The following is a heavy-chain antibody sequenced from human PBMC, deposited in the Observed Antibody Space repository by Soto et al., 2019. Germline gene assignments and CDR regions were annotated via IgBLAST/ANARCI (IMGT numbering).Heavy chain of an antibody. CDR1: GGTFSSYA. Sequence: GASVKVSCKASGGTFSSYAISWVRQAPGQGLEWMGGIIPIFGTANYAQKFQGRVTITADESTSTAYMELSSLRSEDTAVYYCARRLAYGGNREFRYFDYWGQGTLVTVSS. CDR2: IIPIFGTA. D-gene: IGHD4-17*01. V-gene: IGHV1-69*13. CDR3: ARRLAYGGNREFRYFDY. J-gene: IGHJ4*02.